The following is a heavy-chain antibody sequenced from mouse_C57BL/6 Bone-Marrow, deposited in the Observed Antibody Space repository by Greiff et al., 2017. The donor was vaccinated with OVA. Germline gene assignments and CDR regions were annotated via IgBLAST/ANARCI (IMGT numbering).Heavy chain of an antibody. CDR1: GYTFTDYY. CDR3: ARSGRPYYFDY. Sequence: EVKLMESGPVLVKPGASVKMSCKASGYTFTDYYMNWVKQSHGKSLEWIGVINPYNGGTSYNQKFKGKATLTVDKSSSTAYMELNSLTSEDSAVYYCARSGRPYYFDYWGQGTTLTVSS. CDR2: INPYNGGT. V-gene: IGHV1-19*01. D-gene: IGHD3-1*01. J-gene: IGHJ2*01.